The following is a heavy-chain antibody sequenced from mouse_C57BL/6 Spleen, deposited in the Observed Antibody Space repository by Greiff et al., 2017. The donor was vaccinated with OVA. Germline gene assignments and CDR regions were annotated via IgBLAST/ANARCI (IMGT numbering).Heavy chain of an antibody. CDR1: GFTFSDYG. J-gene: IGHJ2*01. Sequence: DVMLVESGGGLVKPGGSLKLSCAASGFTFSDYGMHWVRQAPEKGLEWVAYISSGSSTIYYADTVKGRFTISRDNAKNTLFLQMTSLRSEDTAMYYCARGDFYDYDVDYWGQGTTLTVSS. CDR3: ARGDFYDYDVDY. D-gene: IGHD2-4*01. CDR2: ISSGSSTI. V-gene: IGHV5-17*01.